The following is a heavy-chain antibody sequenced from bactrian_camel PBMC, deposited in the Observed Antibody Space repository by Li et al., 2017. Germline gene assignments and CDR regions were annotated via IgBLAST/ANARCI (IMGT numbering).Heavy chain of an antibody. CDR2: MDDLNHVT. V-gene: IGHV3S1*01. Sequence: HVQLVESGGGSVQPGGSLRLACEVSGFPIDRSCVGWFRQATGKEREWIASMDDLNHVTYADSVKGRFIISKDDAKNTRYLQMDSLKPEDSAKYYCARDESRFWACAGAAEKWNLWGQGTQVTVS. D-gene: IGHD1*01. CDR3: ARDESRFWACAGAAEKWNL. CDR1: GFPIDRSC. J-gene: IGHJ4*01.